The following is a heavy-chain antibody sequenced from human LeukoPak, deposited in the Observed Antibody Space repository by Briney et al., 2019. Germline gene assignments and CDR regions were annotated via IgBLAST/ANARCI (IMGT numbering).Heavy chain of an antibody. CDR1: GFTFSDYS. Sequence: GGSLRLSCAASGFTFSDYSMNWVRQAPGKGLGWVSSISSSSSYIYYADSVKGGFTISRDNAKNSLYLQMNSLRAEDTAVYYCARDQPTFDYWGQGTLVTVSS. J-gene: IGHJ4*02. CDR2: ISSSSSYI. CDR3: ARDQPTFDY. V-gene: IGHV3-21*01.